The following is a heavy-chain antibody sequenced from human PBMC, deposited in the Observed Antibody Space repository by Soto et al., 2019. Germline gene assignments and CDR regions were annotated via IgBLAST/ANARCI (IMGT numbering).Heavy chain of an antibody. V-gene: IGHV4-4*02. J-gene: IGHJ4*02. D-gene: IGHD2-15*01. Sequence: QVQLQVSGPGLVEPSGTLSRTCAVSGGSITSNNWWHWVRQPPGKGLEWIGEIHHSGSTHYNPSLKNRVTISVDKSHNQFSLKLSSMTAADTAVYYCARGGNYLFAYWGQGTPVTVSS. CDR2: IHHSGST. CDR3: ARGGNYLFAY. CDR1: GGSITSNNW.